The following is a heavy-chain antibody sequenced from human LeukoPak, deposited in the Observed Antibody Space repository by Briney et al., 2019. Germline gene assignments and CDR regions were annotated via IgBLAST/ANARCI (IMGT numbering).Heavy chain of an antibody. CDR2: INRDGNKT. J-gene: IGHJ5*02. Sequence: GASLRLSCVASGFTFSQHAMHWVRQAPGKRLEYVSFINRDGNKTFYANSVKDRFTISRDNSKNILYLQLGSLRPDDMGIYYCARLLYRSASSWFDLWGQGTLVIVSS. D-gene: IGHD6-6*01. V-gene: IGHV3-64*01. CDR3: ARLLYRSASSWFDL. CDR1: GFTFSQHA.